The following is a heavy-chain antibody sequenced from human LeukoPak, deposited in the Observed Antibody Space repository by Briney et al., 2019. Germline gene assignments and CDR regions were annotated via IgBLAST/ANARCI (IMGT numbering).Heavy chain of an antibody. CDR1: GFTFSSYW. Sequence: GGSLRLSCAASGFTFSSYWMSWVRQAPGKGLEWVADIKPDGSERYYVDSVKGRFTISRDNAKNSLYLQIDSLRAEDTAVCYCTTETYRRFDYWGQGTLVTVSS. V-gene: IGHV3-7*01. CDR2: IKPDGSER. J-gene: IGHJ4*02. CDR3: TTETYRRFDY.